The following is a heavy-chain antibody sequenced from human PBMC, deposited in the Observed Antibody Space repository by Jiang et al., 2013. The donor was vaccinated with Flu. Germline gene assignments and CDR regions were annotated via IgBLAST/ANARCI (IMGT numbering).Heavy chain of an antibody. CDR3: ARDRHVSYYYNYYGMDV. V-gene: IGHV3-33*01. J-gene: IGHJ6*01. Sequence: VQLVESGGGVVQPGRSLRLSCAASGFSFSYSAMHWVRQAPGKGLEWVALIWYDGSNKLYVDSVKGRFTISRDNSKNTLFLQMNSLRAEDTAVYYCARDRHVSYYYNYYGMDVVGTRDHGHRLL. D-gene: IGHD3-10*02. CDR2: IWYDGSNK. CDR1: GFSFSYSA.